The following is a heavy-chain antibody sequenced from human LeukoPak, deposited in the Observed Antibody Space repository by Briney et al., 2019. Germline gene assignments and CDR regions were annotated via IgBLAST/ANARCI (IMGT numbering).Heavy chain of an antibody. Sequence: RASLRLSCVASGFTFSNFWMSWVRQAPGRGLEWVANINMAGRENNYMDSVKGRFTIFRDNAKNSVFLQMNSLRAEDTAVYYCAFEQGYWGQGTLVT. CDR3: AFEQGY. V-gene: IGHV3-7*02. D-gene: IGHD1/OR15-1a*01. J-gene: IGHJ4*02. CDR2: INMAGREN. CDR1: GFTFSNFW.